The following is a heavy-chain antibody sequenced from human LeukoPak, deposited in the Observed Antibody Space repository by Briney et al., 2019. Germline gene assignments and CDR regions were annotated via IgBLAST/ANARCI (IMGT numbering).Heavy chain of an antibody. V-gene: IGHV3-7*01. J-gene: IGHJ4*02. Sequence: PGGSLRLSCAASGFTFSSYEMNWVRQAPGKGLEWVANIKQDGSEKYYVDSVKGRFTISRDNAKNSLYLQMNSLRAEDTAVYYCARDTAMVNAYWGQGTLVTVSS. CDR2: IKQDGSEK. D-gene: IGHD5-18*01. CDR3: ARDTAMVNAY. CDR1: GFTFSSYE.